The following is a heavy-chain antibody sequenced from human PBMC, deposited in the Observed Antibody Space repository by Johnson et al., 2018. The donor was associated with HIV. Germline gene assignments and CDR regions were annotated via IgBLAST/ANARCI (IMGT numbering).Heavy chain of an antibody. J-gene: IGHJ3*02. D-gene: IGHD6-13*01. V-gene: IGHV3-13*01. CDR3: AKAIAAAGEAAFDI. Sequence: VQLVESGGGLVQPGGSLRLSCAASGFTFSSYDMHWVRQATGKGLEWVSAIGTAGDTYYPGSVKGRFTISRENAKNSLFLQMNSLRAEDTAWYYCAKAIAAAGEAAFDIWGQGTMVTVSS. CDR2: IGTAGDT. CDR1: GFTFSSYD.